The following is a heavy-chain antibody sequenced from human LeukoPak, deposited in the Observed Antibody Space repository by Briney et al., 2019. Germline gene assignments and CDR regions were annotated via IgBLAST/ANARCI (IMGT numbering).Heavy chain of an antibody. CDR2: IKRDGNEK. CDR1: GFTFSSYW. CDR3: AKEGAYPIITYDS. V-gene: IGHV3-7*01. J-gene: IGHJ5*01. Sequence: GGSQRLSCAASGFTFSSYWMNWVRQAPGKGLEWVANIKRDGNEKNYVDSVKGRFSISRDNAKNSLYLQMDRLRAEDTAVYYCAKEGAYPIITYDSWGQGALVTASS. D-gene: IGHD3-10*01.